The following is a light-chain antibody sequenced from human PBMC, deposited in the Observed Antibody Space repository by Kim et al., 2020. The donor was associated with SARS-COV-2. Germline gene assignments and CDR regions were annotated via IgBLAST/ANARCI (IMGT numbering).Light chain of an antibody. CDR3: SSYAGSILYV. V-gene: IGLV2-8*01. CDR2: EVS. Sequence: QSALTQPPSASGSPGQSVTISCTGTSSDVGCYNYVSWYQQHPGKAPKLMIYEVSKRPSGVPDRFSGSKSGNTASLTVSGLQAEDEADYYCSSYAGSILYVFGTGTKVTVL. J-gene: IGLJ1*01. CDR1: SSDVGCYNY.